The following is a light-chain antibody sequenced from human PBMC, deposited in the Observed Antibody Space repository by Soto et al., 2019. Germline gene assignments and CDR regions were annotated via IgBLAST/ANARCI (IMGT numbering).Light chain of an antibody. J-gene: IGLJ1*01. Sequence: QAVVTQPPSVSEAPGQRVTISCTGSSSNMGAGYEAHWYQEVPGTAPKLLIYENNNRPAGVPDRFSGSKSGTSAALAIPGLQAEDGAEYYCQSYDSSLSGYVFGTGTKLTVL. CDR1: SSNMGAGYE. V-gene: IGLV1-40*01. CDR3: QSYDSSLSGYV. CDR2: ENN.